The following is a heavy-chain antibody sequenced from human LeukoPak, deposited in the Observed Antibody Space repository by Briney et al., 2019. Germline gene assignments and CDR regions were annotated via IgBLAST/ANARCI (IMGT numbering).Heavy chain of an antibody. J-gene: IGHJ4*02. CDR1: GFTFSDYY. V-gene: IGHV3-11*05. D-gene: IGHD3-22*01. Sequence: GGSLRLSCAASGFTFSDYYMSWIRQAPGKGLEWVSYISSSSGYTNYADSVKGRYTISRDNATNSLYLQMNSLRAEVTAVYYCARAHYYEGSGYYYAGYWGQGTLVTVSS. CDR2: ISSSSGYT. CDR3: ARAHYYEGSGYYYAGY.